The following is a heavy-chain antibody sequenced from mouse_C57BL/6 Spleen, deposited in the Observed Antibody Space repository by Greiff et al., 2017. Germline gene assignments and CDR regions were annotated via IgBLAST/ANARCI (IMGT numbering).Heavy chain of an antibody. D-gene: IGHD1-1*01. CDR1: GYTFTSYW. J-gene: IGHJ2*01. Sequence: QVQLQQPGAELVKPGASVKMSCKASGYTFTSYWITWVKQRPGQGLEWIGDIYPGSGSTNYNEKFKNKATLTVDTSSSTAYMQLSSLTSEDSAVYYCARERDYYGSHFDYWGQGTTLTVSS. CDR2: IYPGSGST. V-gene: IGHV1-55*01. CDR3: ARERDYYGSHFDY.